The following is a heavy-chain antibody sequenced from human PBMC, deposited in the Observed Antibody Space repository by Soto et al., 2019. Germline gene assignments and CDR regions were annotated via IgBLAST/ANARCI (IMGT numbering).Heavy chain of an antibody. Sequence: SQTLSLTCAVYGGSFSGYYWSWIRQPPGKGLEWIGEINHSGSTNYNPSLKSRVTISVDTSKNQFSLKLSSVTAADTAVYYCASTRKNTVATFDYWGQGTLVTVSS. V-gene: IGHV4-34*01. J-gene: IGHJ4*02. D-gene: IGHD5-12*01. CDR3: ASTRKNTVATFDY. CDR1: GGSFSGYY. CDR2: INHSGST.